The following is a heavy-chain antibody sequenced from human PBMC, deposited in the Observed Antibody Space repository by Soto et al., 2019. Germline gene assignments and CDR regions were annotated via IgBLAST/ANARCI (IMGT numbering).Heavy chain of an antibody. D-gene: IGHD4-17*01. Sequence: SETLSLTCTVSGGSISSGGYHWSWIRQHPGKGLEWIGYIYYSGSTYYNPSLKSRVTISVDTSKNQFSLKLSSVTAADTAVYYCARVSVTHYYYYGMDVWGQGTTVTVS. CDR1: GGSISSGGYH. J-gene: IGHJ6*02. CDR3: ARVSVTHYYYYGMDV. V-gene: IGHV4-31*03. CDR2: IYYSGST.